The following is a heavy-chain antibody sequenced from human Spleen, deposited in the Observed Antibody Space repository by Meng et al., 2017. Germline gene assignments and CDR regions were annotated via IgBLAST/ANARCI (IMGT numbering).Heavy chain of an antibody. Sequence: GESLKISCAASGFTFSSHWMHWVRQAPGKGLAWVSRINGDGTSTNYADSVKGRFTISRDNARTTLYLQMNSLRAEDTAVYYCARVFAMGDYYGSGRYHNDYWGQGTLVTVSS. CDR3: ARVFAMGDYYGSGRYHNDY. CDR2: INGDGTST. CDR1: GFTFSSHW. D-gene: IGHD3-10*01. J-gene: IGHJ4*02. V-gene: IGHV3-74*01.